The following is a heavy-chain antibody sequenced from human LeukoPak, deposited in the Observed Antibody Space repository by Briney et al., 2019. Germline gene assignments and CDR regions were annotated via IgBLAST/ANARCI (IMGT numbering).Heavy chain of an antibody. D-gene: IGHD3-10*01. CDR3: ARHTSLRSLLWFGELEYYFDY. CDR2: INHSGST. J-gene: IGHJ4*02. CDR1: GGSFSGYY. V-gene: IGHV4-34*01. Sequence: SETLSLTCAVYGGSFSGYYWSWIRQPPGKGLEWIGEINHSGSTNYNPSLKSRVTISVDTSKNQFSLKLSSVTAADTAVYYCARHTSLRSLLWFGELEYYFDYWGQGTLVTVSS.